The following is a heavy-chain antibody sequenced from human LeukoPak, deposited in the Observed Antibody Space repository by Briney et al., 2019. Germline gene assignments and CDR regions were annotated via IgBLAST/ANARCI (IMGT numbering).Heavy chain of an antibody. CDR3: AKDLSLGGH. D-gene: IGHD5/OR15-5a*01. Sequence: GGSLRLSCAASGFTFDDYAMHWVRQAPGKGLEWVSGISWNSGSIGYADSVKGRFTISRDNSKNTLYLQMNSLRAEDTAVYYCAKDLSLGGHWGQGTLVAVSS. CDR2: ISWNSGSI. J-gene: IGHJ4*02. CDR1: GFTFDDYA. V-gene: IGHV3-9*01.